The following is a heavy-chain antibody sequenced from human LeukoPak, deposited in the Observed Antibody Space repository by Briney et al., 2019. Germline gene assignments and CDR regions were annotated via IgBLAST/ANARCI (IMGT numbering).Heavy chain of an antibody. CDR2: IYYSGST. J-gene: IGHJ3*02. CDR1: GGSISSGGYY. V-gene: IGHV4-31*03. Sequence: PSETLSLTCTVPGGSISSGGYYWSWIRQHPGKGLEWIGYIYYSGSTYYNPSLKSRVTISVDTSKNQFSLKLSSVTAADTAVYYCARGGLWFGDMNAFDIWGQGTMATVSS. CDR3: ARGGLWFGDMNAFDI. D-gene: IGHD3-10*01.